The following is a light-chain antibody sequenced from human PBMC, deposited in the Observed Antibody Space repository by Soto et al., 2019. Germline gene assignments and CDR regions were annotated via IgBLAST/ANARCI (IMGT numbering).Light chain of an antibody. CDR3: SSYTSSNSVV. CDR2: EVT. Sequence: QSVLTQPASVSGSPGQSITISCTGTSSDIGGYNFVSWYQQHPGKAPKLMIFEVTYRPSGVSNRFSGSKSGNTASLTISGLQAEDGADYYCSSYTSSNSVVFGGGTKVTVL. V-gene: IGLV2-14*01. CDR1: SSDIGGYNF. J-gene: IGLJ2*01.